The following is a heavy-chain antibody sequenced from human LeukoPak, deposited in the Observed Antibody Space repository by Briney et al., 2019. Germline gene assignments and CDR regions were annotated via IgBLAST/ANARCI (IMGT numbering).Heavy chain of an antibody. CDR2: IYYSGST. J-gene: IGHJ4*02. D-gene: IGHD3-22*01. V-gene: IGHV4-59*01. CDR1: GGSISSYY. CDR3: ASRCYYYDSSGCPGY. Sequence: PSETLSLTCTVSGGSISSYYWSWIRQPPGKGLEWIGYIYYSGSTSYNPSLRSRVTISIDISKNQFSLKLSSVTAADTAVYYCASRCYYYDSSGCPGYWGQGTLVTVSS.